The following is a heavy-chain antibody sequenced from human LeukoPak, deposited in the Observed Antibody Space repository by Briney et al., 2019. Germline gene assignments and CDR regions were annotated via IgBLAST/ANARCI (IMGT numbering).Heavy chain of an antibody. D-gene: IGHD2-2*01. J-gene: IGHJ3*02. CDR2: SYAGDSDS. Sequence: GKSLKISCKASGYIFTVYWIAWVRQMPGKGLEWMGISYAGDSDSRYSPSFQGRVTFSADKSISTAYLQWTSLKASDTAIYYCARLRVPADGLTDAFDIWGQGTKVTVSS. CDR3: ARLRVPADGLTDAFDI. CDR1: GYIFTVYW. V-gene: IGHV5-51*01.